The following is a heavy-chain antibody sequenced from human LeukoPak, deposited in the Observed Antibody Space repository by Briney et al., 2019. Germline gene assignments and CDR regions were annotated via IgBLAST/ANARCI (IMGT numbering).Heavy chain of an antibody. CDR3: ARYSYYGSGSYYNLNWFDP. J-gene: IGHJ5*02. V-gene: IGHV1-18*01. Sequence: ASVKVSCKASGYTFTSYGISWVRQAPGQGLEWMGWISAYNGNTNYAQKLQGRVTMTTDTSTSTAYMELRSLRSDDTAVYYCARYSYYGSGSYYNLNWFDPWGQGTLVTVSS. D-gene: IGHD3-10*01. CDR2: ISAYNGNT. CDR1: GYTFTSYG.